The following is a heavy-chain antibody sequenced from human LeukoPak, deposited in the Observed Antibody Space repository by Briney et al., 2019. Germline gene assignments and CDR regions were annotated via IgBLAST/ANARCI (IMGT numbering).Heavy chain of an antibody. CDR3: ARHPSGSSFDY. CDR2: IHYSGST. V-gene: IGHV4-39*01. CDR1: GASISSSSYY. D-gene: IGHD3-22*01. Sequence: SETLCLTCTVSGASISSSSYYWGWIRQPPGKGLEWIATIHYSGSTYHNPSLKSRVTMSVDTSKNQFSLKLSSVTAADTAVYYCARHPSGSSFDYWGQGTLVTVSS. J-gene: IGHJ4*02.